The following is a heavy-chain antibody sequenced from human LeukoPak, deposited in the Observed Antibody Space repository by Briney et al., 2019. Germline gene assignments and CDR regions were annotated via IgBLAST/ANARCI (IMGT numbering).Heavy chain of an antibody. CDR3: ARGGTAVVTPYAFDI. J-gene: IGHJ3*02. V-gene: IGHV4-59*01. CDR1: GGSISTYY. CDR2: ICYSGST. Sequence: PSETLSLTCTVSGGSISTYYWSWIRQPPGKGLEWIGYICYSGSTNYNPSVKSRVTMSVDTSKKQFSLNLSSLTAADTAVYYCARGGTAVVTPYAFDIWGQGTMVTVSS. D-gene: IGHD4-23*01.